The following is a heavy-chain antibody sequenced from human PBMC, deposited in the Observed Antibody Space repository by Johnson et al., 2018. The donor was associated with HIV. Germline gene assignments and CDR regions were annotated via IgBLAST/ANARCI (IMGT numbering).Heavy chain of an antibody. CDR3: ARGFVRISMILVADAFDM. J-gene: IGHJ3*02. D-gene: IGHD3-22*01. CDR1: GFTFRSYG. Sequence: QVQLVESGGGVVQPGRSLRLSCAASGFTFRSYGIHWVRQAPGQGLDWVALISYDGSNNYYADSVKGRFHISRDNSKNTRFLQMNSLRAEDTAVYYCARGFVRISMILVADAFDMWGQGTMVTVAS. CDR2: ISYDGSNN. V-gene: IGHV3-30*03.